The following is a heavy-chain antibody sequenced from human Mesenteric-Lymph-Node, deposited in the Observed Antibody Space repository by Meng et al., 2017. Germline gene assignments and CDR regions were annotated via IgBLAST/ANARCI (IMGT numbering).Heavy chain of an antibody. V-gene: IGHV3-64*02. Sequence: GESLKISCAASGFTFSSYAMHWVRQAPGKGLEYVSAISSNGGSTYYADSVKGRFTISRDNAKNSLYLQMNSLRAEDTALYYCAKDIGSHCSSTSCYYYYYGMDVWGQGTTVTVSS. CDR2: ISSNGGST. D-gene: IGHD2-2*01. CDR3: AKDIGSHCSSTSCYYYYYGMDV. CDR1: GFTFSSYA. J-gene: IGHJ6*02.